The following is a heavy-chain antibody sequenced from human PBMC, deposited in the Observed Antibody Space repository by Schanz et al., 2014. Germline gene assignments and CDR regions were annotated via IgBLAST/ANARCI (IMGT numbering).Heavy chain of an antibody. CDR2: ISAFDDKT. J-gene: IGHJ3*01. D-gene: IGHD3-9*01. CDR3: SRETTIITGGAFDV. CDR1: GYTLKDHA. V-gene: IGHV1-18*01. Sequence: QVQLVQSGPEVKKPGASVKVSCQASGYTLKDHAMHWVRQAPGQGPEWMGWISAFDDKTDYAQNFQGRLIMTTDTTTTTVYMELRGLRSDDTAVYYCSRETTIITGGAFDVWGQWTMVTVSS.